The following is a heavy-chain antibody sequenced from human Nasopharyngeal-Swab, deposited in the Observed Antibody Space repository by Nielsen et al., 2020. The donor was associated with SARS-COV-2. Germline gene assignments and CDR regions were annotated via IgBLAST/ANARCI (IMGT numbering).Heavy chain of an antibody. Sequence: GGSLRLSCVASGFTFDDYAIHWVRQGPGKGLEWVSGIASNTDSIAYADSVMGRFTISRDSAKNSLYLQMTNLTVEDTAYYYCVRDTNSEGEGNGAAFDHWGQGTQVTVSS. CDR2: IASNTDSI. V-gene: IGHV3-9*01. D-gene: IGHD3-16*01. J-gene: IGHJ4*02. CDR1: GFTFDDYA. CDR3: VRDTNSEGEGNGAAFDH.